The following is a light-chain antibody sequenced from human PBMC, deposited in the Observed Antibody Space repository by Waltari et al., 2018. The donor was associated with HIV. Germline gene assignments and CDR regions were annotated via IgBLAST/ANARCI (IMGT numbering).Light chain of an antibody. Sequence: DIVMTQSPDSLAVSLGERATINCRSSRSVLYSSHNKNYLAWYQQKPGQPPKLPMYWASTREFGVPSRFSGSGAGTDFTLTISSLQPEDFATYYGQPSYSTPRTFGQGTKVEIK. CDR2: WAS. CDR3: QPSYSTPRT. J-gene: IGKJ1*01. V-gene: IGKV4-1*01. CDR1: RSVLYSSHNKNY.